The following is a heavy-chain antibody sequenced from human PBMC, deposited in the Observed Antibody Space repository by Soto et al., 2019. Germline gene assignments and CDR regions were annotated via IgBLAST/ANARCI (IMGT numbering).Heavy chain of an antibody. CDR2: ISASGTKT. V-gene: IGHV3-23*01. J-gene: IGHJ4*02. D-gene: IGHD6-13*01. Sequence: VKLLESGGGVVQPGGSLRLSCAASEFTFSSFAMTWVRRAPGRGLEWVSVISASGTKTDYADSVKGRFTISRDNPKNTLFLQMNNLRADDTAVYYCAKGHYSSIWYYFDYWGQGAQVTVSS. CDR1: EFTFSSFA. CDR3: AKGHYSSIWYYFDY.